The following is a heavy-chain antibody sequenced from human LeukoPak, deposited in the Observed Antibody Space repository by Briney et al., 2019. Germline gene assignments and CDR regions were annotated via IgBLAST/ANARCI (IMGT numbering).Heavy chain of an antibody. CDR1: GYTFIDHY. J-gene: IGHJ4*02. CDR3: ARDLATIDGIAWYYFEN. CDR2: INPNTGGT. V-gene: IGHV1-2*02. D-gene: IGHD5-12*01. Sequence: ASVKVSCKASGYTFIDHYIHWVRQAPGQGFEWMGWINPNTGGTDYAQRFQDRIAISTYTSITTVYMELSSLESDDTALYYCARDLATIDGIAWYYFENWGQGTLVTVS.